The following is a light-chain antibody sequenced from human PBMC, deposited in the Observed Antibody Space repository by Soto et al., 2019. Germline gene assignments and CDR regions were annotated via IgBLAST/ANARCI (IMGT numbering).Light chain of an antibody. V-gene: IGKV3-11*01. CDR2: DAS. CDR1: QSVSSY. Sequence: EIVLTQSPATLSLSPGERATLSCRASQSVSSYLVLYQQKPGRAPRLLIYDASNRATGIPARFSGSGSGTDFTLTISSLEPEDSAVDYYQQRSNGHGLCTFGQGTKLEIK. CDR3: QQRSNGHGLCT. J-gene: IGKJ2*02.